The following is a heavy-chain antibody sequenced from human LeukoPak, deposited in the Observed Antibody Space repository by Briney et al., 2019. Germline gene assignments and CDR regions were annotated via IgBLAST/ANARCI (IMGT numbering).Heavy chain of an antibody. D-gene: IGHD6-19*01. V-gene: IGHV3-48*03. Sequence: TGGSLRLSCAASGFNLSSYEMNWVRQTPGKGLEWVSYISPSDSTIYSADSVKGRFIISRDNAKNSLYLQMNSLGAEDTAVYSCARQSSGWSYFDCWGQGILVTVSS. CDR1: GFNLSSYE. J-gene: IGHJ4*02. CDR2: ISPSDSTI. CDR3: ARQSSGWSYFDC.